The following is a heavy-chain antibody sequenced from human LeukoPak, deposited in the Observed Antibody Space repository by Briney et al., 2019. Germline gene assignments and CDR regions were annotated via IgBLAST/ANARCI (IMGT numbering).Heavy chain of an antibody. V-gene: IGHV4-59*01. CDR2: IYYSGST. Sequence: SETLSLTCTVSGGSISSYYWSWIRQPPGKGLEWIGYIYYSGSTNYNPSLKSRVTISVDTSKNQFSLKLSSVTAADTAVYYCARGGLAGDYASTFFDYWGQGTLVTVSS. CDR3: ARGGLAGDYASTFFDY. CDR1: GGSISSYY. D-gene: IGHD4-17*01. J-gene: IGHJ4*02.